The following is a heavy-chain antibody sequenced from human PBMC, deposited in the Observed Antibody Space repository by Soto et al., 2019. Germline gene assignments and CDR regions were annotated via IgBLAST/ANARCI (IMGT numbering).Heavy chain of an antibody. J-gene: IGHJ5*02. CDR1: GGSISRGGYY. CDR3: ARSVFP. V-gene: IGHV4-31*03. Sequence: QVQLQESGPGLVKPSQTLSLTCTVSGGSISRGGYYWNWIRQHPGKGLEWIGYIYYIGSTYYIPSLKSRVTVSLDTSMNQFSLKLSSVTAADTAVYYCARSVFPWGQGTLVTVSS. CDR2: IYYIGST.